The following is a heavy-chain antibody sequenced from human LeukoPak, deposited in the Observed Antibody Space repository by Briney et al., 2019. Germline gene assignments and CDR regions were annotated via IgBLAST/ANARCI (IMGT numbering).Heavy chain of an antibody. CDR3: AKDSFSYNGIFDALDV. Sequence: GGSLRLSCVASGFTFSDYAVTWVRQAPGKGLEWVSSTGPVHYADSVKGRFTISRDDSKNTLFLQMNSLRAEDTAIYYCAKDSFSYNGIFDALDVWGQGTMVTVSS. CDR1: GFTFSDYA. CDR2: TGPV. V-gene: IGHV3-23*01. D-gene: IGHD2-8*01. J-gene: IGHJ3*01.